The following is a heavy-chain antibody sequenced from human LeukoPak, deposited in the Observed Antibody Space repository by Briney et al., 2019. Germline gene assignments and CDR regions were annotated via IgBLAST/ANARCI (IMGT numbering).Heavy chain of an antibody. V-gene: IGHV3-23*01. CDR2: ISGSGGST. CDR1: GFTFSSYA. CDR3: AKAGEGSGWVGIFDY. D-gene: IGHD6-19*01. Sequence: GGSLRLSCAASGFTFSSYAMSWVRQAPGKGLEWVSAISGSGGSTYYADSVKVRFTITRDNSKNTLYLQMNSLRAEDTAVYYCAKAGEGSGWVGIFDYWGQGTLVTVSS. J-gene: IGHJ4*02.